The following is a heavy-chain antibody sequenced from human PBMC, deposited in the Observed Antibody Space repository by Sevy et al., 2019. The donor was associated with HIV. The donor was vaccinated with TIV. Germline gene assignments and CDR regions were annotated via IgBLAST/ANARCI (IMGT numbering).Heavy chain of an antibody. CDR2: INQDGSEE. Sequence: GGSLRLSCAASGFTFSSYWMSWVRQAPGKGLEWVANINQDGSEEYYVASVKDRFTISRDNAKNSLYLQMNSLRAEDTAVYYCAREGGHDFWSGYYWSYWFDPWGQGTLVTVSS. CDR3: AREGGHDFWSGYYWSYWFDP. J-gene: IGHJ5*02. V-gene: IGHV3-7*01. CDR1: GFTFSSYW. D-gene: IGHD3-3*01.